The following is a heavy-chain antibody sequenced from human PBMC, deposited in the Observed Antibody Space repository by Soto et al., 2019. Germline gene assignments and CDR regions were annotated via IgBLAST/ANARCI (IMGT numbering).Heavy chain of an antibody. CDR1: GFTFSNYA. Sequence: QVQLVESGGGVVQPGRSLRLSCAASGFTFSNYAMHWVRQAPGKGLEWVAVISYDGSNKYYADSVKGRFTISRDNSKNTLYLQMNSLRAEDTAVYYSARPLWRDDYNWGYFDLWGRGTLVTVSS. J-gene: IGHJ2*01. CDR2: ISYDGSNK. D-gene: IGHD4-4*01. CDR3: ARPLWRDDYNWGYFDL. V-gene: IGHV3-30-3*01.